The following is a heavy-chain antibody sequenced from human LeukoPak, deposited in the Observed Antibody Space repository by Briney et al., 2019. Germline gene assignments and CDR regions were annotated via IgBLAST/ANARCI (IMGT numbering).Heavy chain of an antibody. J-gene: IGHJ4*02. CDR2: IKQDGSEK. CDR3: AKDSPVLTY. CDR1: GFTFSSYW. Sequence: PGGSLRLSCAASGFTFSSYWMSWVRQAPGKGLEWVANIKQDGSEKYYVDSVKGRFTISRDNSKNTLYLQMNSLRAEDTAVYYCAKDSPVLTYWGQGTLVTVSS. V-gene: IGHV3-7*03. D-gene: IGHD1-14*01.